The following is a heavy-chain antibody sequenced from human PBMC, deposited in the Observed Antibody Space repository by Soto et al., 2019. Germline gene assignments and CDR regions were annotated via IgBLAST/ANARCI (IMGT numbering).Heavy chain of an antibody. CDR1: GFTFSSYA. J-gene: IGHJ6*02. CDR3: ARDYDFWSGYIGYYYYYGMDV. V-gene: IGHV3-30-3*01. D-gene: IGHD3-3*01. Sequence: QVQLVESGGGVVQPGRSLRLSCAASGFTFSSYAMHWVRQAPGKGLEWVAVISYDGSNKYYADSVKGRFTISRDNSKNTLYLQMNSRRAADTAVYYCARDYDFWSGYIGYYYYYGMDVWGQGTTVTVSS. CDR2: ISYDGSNK.